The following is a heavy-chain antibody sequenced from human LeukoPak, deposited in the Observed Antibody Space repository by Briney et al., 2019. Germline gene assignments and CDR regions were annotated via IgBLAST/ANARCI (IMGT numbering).Heavy chain of an antibody. Sequence: GGSLRLSCAASGFTFSDFYMSWIRQAPGKGLEWVSYISSSGSTIYYADSVKGRFTISRDNAKNSLYSQMNSLRAEDTAVYYCAKGEKTRPFGGVIDYWGQGTLVTVSS. J-gene: IGHJ4*02. CDR2: ISSSGSTI. D-gene: IGHD3-16*02. CDR3: AKGEKTRPFGGVIDY. CDR1: GFTFSDFY. V-gene: IGHV3-11*01.